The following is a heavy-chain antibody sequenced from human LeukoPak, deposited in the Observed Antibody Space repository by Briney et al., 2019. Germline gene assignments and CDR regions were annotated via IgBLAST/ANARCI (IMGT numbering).Heavy chain of an antibody. CDR3: ARGAPPQN. CDR1: GESFSGYY. J-gene: IGHJ4*02. Sequence: SETLSLTCRVDGESFSGYYWIWIRQPPGKGLEWIGEINHSRSTNYNPSLKSRVTISIDTSKKHFSLKLTSVTAADTAVYYCARGAPPQNWGQGTLVTVSS. V-gene: IGHV4-34*01. CDR2: INHSRST.